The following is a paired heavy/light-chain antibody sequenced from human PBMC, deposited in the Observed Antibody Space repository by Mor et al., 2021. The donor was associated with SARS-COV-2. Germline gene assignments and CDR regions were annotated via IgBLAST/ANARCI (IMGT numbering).Light chain of an antibody. CDR1: SSSIGSNT. J-gene: IGLJ2*01. V-gene: IGLV1-44*01. Sequence: QSVLTQPPSASGTPGQRVTISCSGSSSSIGSNTVNWYQQLPGTAPKLLIYTNNQRPSGVPDRFSGSKSGTSASLAISGLQSEDEADYYCAAWDDSLNGQVFGGGTKLTVL. CDR2: TNN. CDR3: AAWDDSLNGQV.
Heavy chain of an antibody. Sequence: EMQLVESGGGLVQPGGSLRLSCAASGFTFSGYEMNWVRQAPGKGLEWVSYISSSGSTIYYADSVKGRFTISRDNAKNSLYLQMNSLRAEDTAVYYCASQTIFGVVTQYYNGMDVWGQGTTVTVSS. CDR3: ASQTIFGVVTQYYNGMDV. CDR2: ISSSGSTI. CDR1: GFTFSGYE. J-gene: IGHJ6*02. D-gene: IGHD3-3*01. V-gene: IGHV3-48*03.